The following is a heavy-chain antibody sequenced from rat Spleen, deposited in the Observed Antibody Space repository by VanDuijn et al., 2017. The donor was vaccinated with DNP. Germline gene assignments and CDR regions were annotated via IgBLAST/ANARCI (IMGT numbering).Heavy chain of an antibody. CDR1: GFTFSNYD. D-gene: IGHD1-11*01. Sequence: EVQLVESGGGLVQPGRSLKLSCAASGFTFSNYDMAWVRQAPTKGLEWVASISTGGGNTYYRDSVKGRFTISRDNAKSTLYLQMDSLRSEDTATYYCARQDYGGYSEPPFDYWGQGVMVTVSS. J-gene: IGHJ2*01. CDR3: ARQDYGGYSEPPFDY. CDR2: ISTGGGNT. V-gene: IGHV5S23*01.